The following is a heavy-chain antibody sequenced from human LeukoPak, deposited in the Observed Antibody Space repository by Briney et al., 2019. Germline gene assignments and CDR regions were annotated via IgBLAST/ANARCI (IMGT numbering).Heavy chain of an antibody. CDR2: IYFTGST. Sequence: SETLSLTCSFSAGSIDDYYWSWIRQPPGKGLEWIGHIYFTGSTDYNPSLKSRVIISVDTSTKQFSLNLRSVTAADTAFYYCARLRWQLVGPYFDYWGRGALVTVSS. V-gene: IGHV4-59*01. CDR1: AGSIDDYY. J-gene: IGHJ4*02. CDR3: ARLRWQLVGPYFDY. D-gene: IGHD1-26*01.